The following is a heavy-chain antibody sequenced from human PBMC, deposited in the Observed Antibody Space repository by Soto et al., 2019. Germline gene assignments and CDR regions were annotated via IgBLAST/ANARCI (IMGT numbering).Heavy chain of an antibody. CDR3: ARRRFGYDSSGYDY. D-gene: IGHD3-22*01. J-gene: IGHJ4*02. Sequence: QVQLQESGPGLVKPSQTLSLTCTVSGGSISSGDYYWSWIRQPPGKGLEWIGYIYYNWSTYYNPSLKSRVTISVDTSKNQFSLKLSSVTAADTAVYYCARRRFGYDSSGYDYWGQGTLVTVSS. CDR1: GGSISSGDYY. V-gene: IGHV4-30-4*01. CDR2: IYYNWST.